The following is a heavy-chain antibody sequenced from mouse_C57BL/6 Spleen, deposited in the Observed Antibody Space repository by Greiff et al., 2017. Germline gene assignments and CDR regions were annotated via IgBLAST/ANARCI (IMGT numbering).Heavy chain of an antibody. D-gene: IGHD1-1*01. Sequence: EVKLMESGGGLVQPGGSLSLSCAASGFTFTDYYMSWVRQPPGKALEWLGFIRNKANGYTTEYSASVKGRFTISRDNSQSSLYLQMNALRAEDSATYYCARYYGSSYWYFDVWGTGTTVTVSS. CDR3: ARYYGSSYWYFDV. CDR2: IRNKANGYTT. V-gene: IGHV7-3*01. CDR1: GFTFTDYY. J-gene: IGHJ1*03.